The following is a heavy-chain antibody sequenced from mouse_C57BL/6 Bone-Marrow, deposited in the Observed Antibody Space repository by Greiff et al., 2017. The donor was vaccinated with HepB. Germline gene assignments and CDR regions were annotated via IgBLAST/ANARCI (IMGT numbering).Heavy chain of an antibody. J-gene: IGHJ2*01. CDR3: ARSGDYYGNYVNYFDY. CDR2: ISDGGSYT. Sequence: EVKLMESGGGLVKPGGSLKLSCAASGFTFSSYAMSWVRQTPEKRLEWVASISDGGSYTYYPDNVKGRFTLSRDNAKNTLYLQMNHLKSEDTAMYYCARSGDYYGNYVNYFDYWGQGTTLTVSS. D-gene: IGHD2-1*01. V-gene: IGHV5-4*03. CDR1: GFTFSSYA.